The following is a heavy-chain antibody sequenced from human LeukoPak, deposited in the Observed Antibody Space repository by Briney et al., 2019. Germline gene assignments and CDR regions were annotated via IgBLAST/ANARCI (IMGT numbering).Heavy chain of an antibody. CDR1: GGTFSTYA. CDR2: IIPIFGTA. V-gene: IGHV1-69*13. CDR3: ARGPYHSHLYDSSGYRFDY. Sequence: ASVKVSCKASGGTFSTYAISWVRQAPGQGLEWMGGIIPIFGTANYAQKFQGRVTITADESTSTAYMELSSLRSEDTAVYYCARGPYHSHLYDSSGYRFDYWGQGTLVTVSS. J-gene: IGHJ4*02. D-gene: IGHD3-22*01.